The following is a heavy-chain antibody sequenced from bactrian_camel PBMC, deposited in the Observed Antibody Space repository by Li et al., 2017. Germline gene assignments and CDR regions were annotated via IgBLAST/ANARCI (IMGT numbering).Heavy chain of an antibody. V-gene: IGHV3S1*01. J-gene: IGHJ4*01. CDR3: AKDFVPEY. CDR1: GFPVTGGS. CDR2: IDTAYDSI. Sequence: QVQLVESGGGLVPPGGSLRLSCVVTGFPVTGGSLNWVRQAAGKGFDWVSAIDTAYDSILYADSVKGRFTISRDNGKNTVYLQLNSLKTEDMAMYYCAKDFVPEYLGQGTQVTVS.